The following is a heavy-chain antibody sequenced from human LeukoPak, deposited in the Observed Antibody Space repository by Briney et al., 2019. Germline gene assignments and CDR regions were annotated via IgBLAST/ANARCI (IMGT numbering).Heavy chain of an antibody. J-gene: IGHJ4*02. CDR3: ARDRSGYDSSGYYVY. CDR1: GYSFTSHY. Sequence: ASVKVSCKASGYSFTSHYMHWVRQAPGQGLEWMGWINTNTGNPTYAQGFTGRFVFSLDTSVSTAYLQISSLKAEDTAVYYCARDRSGYDSSGYYVYWGQGTLVTVSS. D-gene: IGHD3-22*01. V-gene: IGHV7-4-1*02. CDR2: INTNTGNP.